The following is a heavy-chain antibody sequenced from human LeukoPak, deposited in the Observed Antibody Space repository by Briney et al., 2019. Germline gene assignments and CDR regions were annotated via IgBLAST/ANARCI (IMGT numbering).Heavy chain of an antibody. J-gene: IGHJ6*02. V-gene: IGHV1-46*01. Sequence: ASVKVSCKASGYTFTSYYMHWVRQAPGQGLEWMGLINPSGGSTSYAQKFQGRVTMTRDTSTSTVYMELSSLRSEDTAVYYCARALYGNFYYYCGMDVWGQGTTVTVSS. CDR1: GYTFTSYY. CDR2: INPSGGST. CDR3: ARALYGNFYYYCGMDV. D-gene: IGHD1-1*01.